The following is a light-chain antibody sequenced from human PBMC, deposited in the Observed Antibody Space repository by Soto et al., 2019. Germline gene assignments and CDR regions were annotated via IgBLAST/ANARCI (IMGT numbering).Light chain of an antibody. Sequence: DIVMTQSPDSLAVSLGERATINCMSSQSVLYSSNNKNYLAWYQQKPGQPPKLLIYWASTRESGVPDRFSGSGSVTDFTLTISSLQAEDVAVYYCQQSYSTPRTFGQGTKVEIK. V-gene: IGKV4-1*01. CDR2: WAS. CDR1: QSVLYSSNNKNY. CDR3: QQSYSTPRT. J-gene: IGKJ1*01.